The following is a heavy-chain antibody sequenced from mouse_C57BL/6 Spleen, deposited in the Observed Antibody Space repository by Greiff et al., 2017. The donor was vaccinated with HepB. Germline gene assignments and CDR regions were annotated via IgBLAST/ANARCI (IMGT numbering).Heavy chain of an antibody. J-gene: IGHJ3*01. CDR2: IDPSDSET. Sequence: VQLQQPGAELVRPGSSVKLSCKASGYTFTSYWMHWVKQRPIQGLEWIGNIDPSDSETHYNQKFKDKATLTVDKSSSTAYMQLSSLTSEDSAVYNCAREKNLYYGSRAWVAYWGQETLVTVSA. V-gene: IGHV1-52*01. CDR3: AREKNLYYGSRAWVAY. D-gene: IGHD1-1*01. CDR1: GYTFTSYW.